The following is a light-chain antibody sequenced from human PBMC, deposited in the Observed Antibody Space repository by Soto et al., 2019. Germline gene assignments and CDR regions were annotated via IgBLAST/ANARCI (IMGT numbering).Light chain of an antibody. Sequence: IVRTQSPSTLSVSPLERVTLSFMSRQSVGINLAWYQQKPGQAPRLLIYGASTRATGIPARFSGSGSETEFTLTISSLQAEDSAVYFCQQYNNWPTWTFGQGTKVDIK. CDR2: GAS. CDR1: QSVGIN. J-gene: IGKJ1*01. CDR3: QQYNNWPTWT. V-gene: IGKV3-15*01.